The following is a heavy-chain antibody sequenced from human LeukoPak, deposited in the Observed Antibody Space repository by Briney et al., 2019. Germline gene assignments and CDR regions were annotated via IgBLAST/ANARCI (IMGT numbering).Heavy chain of an antibody. V-gene: IGHV1-46*01. CDR1: GYTFTSYY. D-gene: IGHD2-2*01. CDR3: ARGPVVPAAGQVGLDY. J-gene: IGHJ4*02. Sequence: ASVKVSCKASGYTFTSYYLHWVRQAPGQGLEWMGIIYPSGGSTSYAQKFQGRVTMTRDMSTSTVYMELSSLRSEDTAVYYCARGPVVPAAGQVGLDYWGQGTLVTVSS. CDR2: IYPSGGST.